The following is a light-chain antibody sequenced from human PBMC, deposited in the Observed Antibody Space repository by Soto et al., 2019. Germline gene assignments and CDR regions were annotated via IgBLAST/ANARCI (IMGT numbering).Light chain of an antibody. V-gene: IGKV3-20*01. CDR3: QQYDSSPPGLT. Sequence: EIVLTQSPGTLSLSPGERATLSCRASQSVSSSYLAWYQQKPGQAPRLLIYAASSRATGIPDRFSGSGSGTDFTLTISRLEPEDFAVYYCQQYDSSPPGLTFGPGTKVDLK. CDR1: QSVSSSY. J-gene: IGKJ3*01. CDR2: AAS.